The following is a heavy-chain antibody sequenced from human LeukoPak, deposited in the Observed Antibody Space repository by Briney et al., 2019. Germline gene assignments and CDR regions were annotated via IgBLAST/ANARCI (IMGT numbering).Heavy chain of an antibody. CDR1: GFTFSSYA. D-gene: IGHD5-24*01. CDR2: LSGSGDDT. Sequence: GGSLRLSCAASGFTFSSYAMSWVRQAPGKGLEWVSALSGSGDDTYYADSVKGQFTISRDNSKNTLYLQMNSLRAEDTAVYYCTVQRGGDGYNTFDYWGQGTLVTVSS. J-gene: IGHJ4*02. V-gene: IGHV3-23*01. CDR3: TVQRGGDGYNTFDY.